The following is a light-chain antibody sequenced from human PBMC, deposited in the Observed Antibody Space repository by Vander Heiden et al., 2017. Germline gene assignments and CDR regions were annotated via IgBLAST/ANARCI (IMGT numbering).Light chain of an antibody. CDR3: QQYNSYLYT. J-gene: IGKJ2*01. CDR2: KAS. CDR1: QSISSW. V-gene: IGKV1-5*03. Sequence: DIQITQSPSTLSASLGDRVTITCRASQSISSWLAWYQQKPGKAPKLLIYKASSLESGVPSRFSGSGSGTEFTLTISSLQPDDFATYYCQQYNSYLYTFGQGTKLEIK.